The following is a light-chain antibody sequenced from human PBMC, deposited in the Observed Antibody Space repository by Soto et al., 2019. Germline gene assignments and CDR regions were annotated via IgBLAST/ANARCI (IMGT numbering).Light chain of an antibody. J-gene: IGLJ1*01. CDR1: SSDVGGYNY. V-gene: IGLV2-14*01. CDR2: DVS. Sequence: QSALTQPASVSGSPGQSITISCTGTSSDVGGYNYVSWYQQHPGKAPKLMIYDVSNRPSGVSNRFSGSKSGNTASLTISGLQAEDEADYYCSSYTSSSLLVFGTGTEVTVL. CDR3: SSYTSSSLLV.